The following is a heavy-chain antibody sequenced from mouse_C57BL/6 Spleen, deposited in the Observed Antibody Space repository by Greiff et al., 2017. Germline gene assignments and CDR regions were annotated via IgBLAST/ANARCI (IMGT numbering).Heavy chain of an antibody. CDR1: GYTFTSYW. D-gene: IGHD1-1*01. J-gene: IGHJ2*01. CDR3: AREVVATPFDY. V-gene: IGHV1-55*01. Sequence: VQLQQPGAELVKPGASVKMFCKASGYTFTSYWITWVKQRPGQGLEWIGDIYPGSGSSNYNEKFTGRATLTVDTSSSTAYMQLSSLTSEDSAVYYCAREVVATPFDYWGQGTTLTVSS. CDR2: IYPGSGSS.